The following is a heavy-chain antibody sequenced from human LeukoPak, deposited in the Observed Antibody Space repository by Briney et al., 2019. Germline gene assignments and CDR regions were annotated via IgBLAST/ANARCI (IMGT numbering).Heavy chain of an antibody. D-gene: IGHD2-21*02. CDR1: GFTFSSYE. CDR2: IGSSGAAI. Sequence: GGSLRLSCAASGFTFSSYEMNWVRQAPGKGLEWVSFIGSSGAAIYYADSVKGRFTISRDNAKNSLYLQMNSLRAEDTAVYYCARLSDALDYWGQGTLVTVSS. CDR3: ARLSDALDY. J-gene: IGHJ4*02. V-gene: IGHV3-48*03.